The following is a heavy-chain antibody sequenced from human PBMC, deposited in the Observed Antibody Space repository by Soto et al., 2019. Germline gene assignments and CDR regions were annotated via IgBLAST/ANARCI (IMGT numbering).Heavy chain of an antibody. CDR3: VRESYPAKAFEI. CDR2: IRSRSIDM. Sequence: EVQLVESGGGLVKPGESLRLSCAASGFTFSNYNINWVCQAPGKGVEWVSSIRSRSIDMYYADSVNGRLTISRDDAKNSQPLQMNGLRAEDKAVYFCVRESYPAKAFEIWGQGTMVKVSS. J-gene: IGHJ3*02. CDR1: GFTFSNYN. D-gene: IGHD2-2*01. V-gene: IGHV3-21*01.